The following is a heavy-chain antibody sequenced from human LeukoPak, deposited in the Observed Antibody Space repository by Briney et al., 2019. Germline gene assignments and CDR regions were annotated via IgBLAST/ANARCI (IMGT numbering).Heavy chain of an antibody. Sequence: GGSLRLSCAASGFTFSSYAMSWVRQAPGKGLEWVSVISGSGGSTYYADSVKGRFTISRDNSKNTVSLQMNSLRAEDTAVYYCAKDQDGNTAMVVSYWGQGTLVTVSS. V-gene: IGHV3-23*01. CDR2: ISGSGGST. D-gene: IGHD5-18*01. CDR1: GFTFSSYA. J-gene: IGHJ4*02. CDR3: AKDQDGNTAMVVSY.